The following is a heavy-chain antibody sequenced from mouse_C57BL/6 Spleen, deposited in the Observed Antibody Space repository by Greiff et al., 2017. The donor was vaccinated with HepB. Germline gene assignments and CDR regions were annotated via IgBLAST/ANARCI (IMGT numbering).Heavy chain of an antibody. CDR2: ISSGSSTI. CDR3: AREGGRPDYYAMDY. Sequence: DVKLVESGGGLVKPGGSLKLSCAASGFTFSDYGMHWVRQAPEKGLEWVAYISSGSSTIYYADTVKGRFTISRDNAKNTLFLQMTSLRSEDTAMYYCAREGGRPDYYAMDYWGQGTSVTVSS. J-gene: IGHJ4*01. CDR1: GFTFSDYG. V-gene: IGHV5-17*01.